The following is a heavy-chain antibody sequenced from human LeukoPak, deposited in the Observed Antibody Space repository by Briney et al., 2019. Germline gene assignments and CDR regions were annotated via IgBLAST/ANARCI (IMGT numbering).Heavy chain of an antibody. J-gene: IGHJ5*02. V-gene: IGHV7-4-1*02. CDR3: ASPSQYCTNGVCYGGWFDP. CDR1: GYTFTSYA. Sequence: GASVKVACKASGYTFTSYAMNWVRQAPGQGLEWMGWINTNTGNPTYAQGFTGRFVFSLDTSVSTAYLQISSLKAEDTAVYYCASPSQYCTNGVCYGGWFDPWGQGTLVTVSS. CDR2: INTNTGNP. D-gene: IGHD2-8*01.